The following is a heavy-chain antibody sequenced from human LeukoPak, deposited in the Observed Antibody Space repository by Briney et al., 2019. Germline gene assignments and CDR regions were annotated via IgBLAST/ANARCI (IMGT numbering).Heavy chain of an antibody. J-gene: IGHJ6*03. V-gene: IGHV3-15*01. D-gene: IGHD3-9*01. CDR3: TTGPVLRYFDWLFRDYYYMDV. CDR1: GFTFSNAW. CDR2: IKSKTDGGTT. Sequence: GGSLRLSCAASGFTFSNAWMSWVRQAPGKGLEWVGRIKSKTDGGTTDYAAPVKGRFTISRDDSKNTLYLQMNSLKTEDTAVYYCTTGPVLRYFDWLFRDYYYMDVWGKGTTVTISS.